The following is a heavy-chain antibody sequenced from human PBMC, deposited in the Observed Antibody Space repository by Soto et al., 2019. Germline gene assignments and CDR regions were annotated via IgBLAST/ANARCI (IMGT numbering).Heavy chain of an antibody. V-gene: IGHV3-23*01. D-gene: IGHD3-3*01. J-gene: IGHJ4*02. CDR3: AKDLRGDFWSGYYKDY. CDR2: ISGSGGST. CDR1: GFTFSSYA. Sequence: GGPLRLSCAASGFTFSSYAMSWCRQAQGKGLEWVSAISGSGGSTYYADSWKGRWTISRGKSKNPRYLQMNSLRAEDTAVYYCAKDLRGDFWSGYYKDYWGQGTLVTASS.